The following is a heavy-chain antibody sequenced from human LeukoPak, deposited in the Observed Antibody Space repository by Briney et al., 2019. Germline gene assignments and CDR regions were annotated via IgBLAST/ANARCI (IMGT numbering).Heavy chain of an antibody. CDR2: IYYSGST. J-gene: IGHJ4*02. CDR3: AREVGYFGSSFDY. D-gene: IGHD6-6*01. CDR1: GGSISSYY. V-gene: IGHV4-59*01. Sequence: SETLSLTCTVSGGSISSYYWSWIRQPPGKGLEWIGYIYYSGSTNYNPSLKSRVTISVDTSKNQFSLKLSSVTAADTAVYYCAREVGYFGSSFDYWGQGTLVTVPS.